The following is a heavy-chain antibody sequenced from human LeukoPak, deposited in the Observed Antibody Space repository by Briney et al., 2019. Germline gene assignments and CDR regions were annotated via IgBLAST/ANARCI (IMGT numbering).Heavy chain of an antibody. CDR3: ARDPRATVVTGYFDY. V-gene: IGHV3-33*01. D-gene: IGHD4-17*01. CDR2: IWYDGSNK. CDR1: GFTFSSYD. Sequence: GGSLRLSCAASGFTFSSYDMHWVRQAPGKGLEWVAVIWYDGSNKYYADSVKGRFTISRDNSKNTLYLQMNSLRAEDTAVYYCARDPRATVVTGYFDYWGQGTLVTVSS. J-gene: IGHJ4*02.